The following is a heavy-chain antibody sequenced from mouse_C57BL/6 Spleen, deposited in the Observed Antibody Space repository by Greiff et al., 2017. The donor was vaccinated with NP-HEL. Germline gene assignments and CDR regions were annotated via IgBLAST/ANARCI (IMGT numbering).Heavy chain of an antibody. J-gene: IGHJ2*01. CDR2: IDPENGDT. Sequence: EVQLQQSGAELVRPGASVKLSCTASGFNIKDDYMHWVKQRPEQGLEWIGWIDPENGDTEYASKFQGKATITADTASNTAYLQLSSLTSEDTAVYYCASMVTTCYFDYWGQGTTLTVSS. CDR1: GFNIKDDY. V-gene: IGHV14-4*01. D-gene: IGHD2-2*01. CDR3: ASMVTTCYFDY.